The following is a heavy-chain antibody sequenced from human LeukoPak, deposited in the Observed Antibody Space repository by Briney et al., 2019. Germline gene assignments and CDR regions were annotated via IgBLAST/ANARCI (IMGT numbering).Heavy chain of an antibody. CDR1: VDTFSSYA. Sequence: SVKVSCKASVDTFSSYAICWGRQAPGQGLEWVGGVIPIFGTANYAQKCQGRVTITADKSTSTAYMELSSLRSECTAVYYCARLRYSSSTSCYAGTRGYFDYWGQGTLVTVST. V-gene: IGHV1-69*06. CDR2: VIPIFGTA. J-gene: IGHJ4*02. D-gene: IGHD2-2*01. CDR3: ARLRYSSSTSCYAGTRGYFDY.